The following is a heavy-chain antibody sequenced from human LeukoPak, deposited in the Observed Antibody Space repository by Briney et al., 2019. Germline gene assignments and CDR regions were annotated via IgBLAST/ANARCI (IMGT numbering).Heavy chain of an antibody. D-gene: IGHD2-8*01. CDR3: ARDRLTNDAFDI. J-gene: IGHJ3*02. V-gene: IGHV3-74*01. CDR2: INSDGSGT. Sequence: RAGGSLLLSCASSGFTFNSYWMHWVRQAPGKGLVWVSRINSDGSGTSDADFVKGRFTISRDNSKNTLYLQMNSLRAEDTAMYYCARDRLTNDAFDIWGQGTMVTVSS. CDR1: GFTFNSYW.